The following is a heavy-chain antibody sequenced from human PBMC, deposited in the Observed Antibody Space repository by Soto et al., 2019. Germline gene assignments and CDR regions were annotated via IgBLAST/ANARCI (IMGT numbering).Heavy chain of an antibody. Sequence: QVQLVESGGGVVQPGRSLRLSCAASGFTFSSYAMHWVRQAPGKGLEWVAVISYDGSNKYYADSVKGRFTISRDNSKNTLYLQMTSLRAEDTAVYYCARDDGGWELPANYWGQGTLVTVSS. D-gene: IGHD1-26*01. J-gene: IGHJ4*02. V-gene: IGHV3-30-3*01. CDR1: GFTFSSYA. CDR2: ISYDGSNK. CDR3: ARDDGGWELPANY.